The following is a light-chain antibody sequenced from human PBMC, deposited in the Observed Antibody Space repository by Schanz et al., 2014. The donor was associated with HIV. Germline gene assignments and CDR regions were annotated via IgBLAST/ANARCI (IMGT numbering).Light chain of an antibody. CDR3: SSYASTDTVL. CDR1: GSDVGGFNR. V-gene: IGLV2-14*03. CDR2: DVS. J-gene: IGLJ2*01. Sequence: QSALTQPPSVSGSPGQSVTISCTGTGSDVGGFNRVSWYQQHPDKAPKLLIFDVSNRPSDISHRFSGSKSGITASLTISGLQSEDEADYYCSSYASTDTVLFGGGTKLTVL.